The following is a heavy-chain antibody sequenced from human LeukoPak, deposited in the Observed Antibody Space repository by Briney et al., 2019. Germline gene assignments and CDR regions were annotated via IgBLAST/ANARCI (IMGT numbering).Heavy chain of an antibody. CDR1: GFTVSSHY. Sequence: TGGSLRLSCAASGFTVSSHYMSWVRQAPGKGLEWVSGIYSGGRTYYADSVKGRFTISRDNSMNTLYLQMNSLRVEDTAVYYCARARDYGDYENWGQGTLVTVSS. CDR3: ARARDYGDYEN. J-gene: IGHJ4*02. CDR2: IYSGGRT. D-gene: IGHD4-17*01. V-gene: IGHV3-53*01.